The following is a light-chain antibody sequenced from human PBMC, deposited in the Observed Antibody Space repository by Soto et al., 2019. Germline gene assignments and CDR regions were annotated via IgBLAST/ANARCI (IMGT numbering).Light chain of an antibody. V-gene: IGKV1-33*01. CDR1: QDISNY. CDR3: QQSDSLPIT. CDR2: DAS. Sequence: DIQMTQSPSSLSASVGDRVTITCRASQDISNYLNWYQQRPGKAPKLLIYDASNLERGVSSRFIGTLSGIHFTFAITSLQPDDVPTYYCQQSDSLPITFGQGTRLEI. J-gene: IGKJ5*01.